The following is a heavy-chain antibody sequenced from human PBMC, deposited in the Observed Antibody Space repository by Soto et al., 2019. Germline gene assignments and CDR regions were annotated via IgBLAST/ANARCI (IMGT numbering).Heavy chain of an antibody. CDR3: VKDSTWSEGWQHLPALYY. CDR1: GFTFSSFA. V-gene: IGHV3-23*01. J-gene: IGHJ4*01. CDR2: LRGDSESS. D-gene: IGHD2-15*01. Sequence: PGGSLRLSCVASGFTFSSFAMNWVRQAPGKGLEWVSGLRGDSESSYYTHSVKGRFTISRDNSRSTLYLQMDSLRAEDTALYYCVKDSTWSEGWQHLPALYYRGHGTLVTVSS.